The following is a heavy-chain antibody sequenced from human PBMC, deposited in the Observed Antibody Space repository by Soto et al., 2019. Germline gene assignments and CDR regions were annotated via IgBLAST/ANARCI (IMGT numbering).Heavy chain of an antibody. V-gene: IGHV2-70*11. D-gene: IGHD6-19*01. CDR3: ARTRVVVAGNNWFNS. J-gene: IGHJ5*01. Sequence: SGPTLVNPTQTLTLTCTFSGFSLSTRRMCVRWIRQPPGNALEWLARIDWDDDKYYSTPLKTRLTISKDTSKNQVVLTRTNMDPVDTATYYCARTRVVVAGNNWFNSWGQGTLVTVSS. CDR2: IDWDDDK. CDR1: GFSLSTRRMC.